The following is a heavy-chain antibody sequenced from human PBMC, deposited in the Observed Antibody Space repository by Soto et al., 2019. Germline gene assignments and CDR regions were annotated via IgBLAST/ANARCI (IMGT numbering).Heavy chain of an antibody. J-gene: IGHJ5*02. CDR1: GYTFTSYD. CDR2: MNPNSGNT. V-gene: IGHV1-8*01. D-gene: IGHD2-2*01. Sequence: ASVKVSCKASGYTFTSYDINWVRQTTGQGLEWMGWMNPNSGNTGYAQKFQGRVTMTRNTSISTAYMELSSLRSEDTAVYYCARKTTSRWYNWFDPWGQGTQVNVSS. CDR3: ARKTTSRWYNWFDP.